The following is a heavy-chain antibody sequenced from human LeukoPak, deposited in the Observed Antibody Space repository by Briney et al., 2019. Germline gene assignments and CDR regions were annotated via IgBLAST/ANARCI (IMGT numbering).Heavy chain of an antibody. J-gene: IGHJ4*02. D-gene: IGHD5-18*01. CDR2: INPSGGST. CDR1: GYTFTSYY. CDR3: ASAGIVDTAMEYYFDY. Sequence: VASVKVSCKASGYTFTSYYMHWVRQAPGQGLEWVGIINPSGGSTSYAQKFQGRVTMTRDTSMSTVYMELSSLRSEDTAVYYCASAGIVDTAMEYYFDYWGQGTLVTVSS. V-gene: IGHV1-46*01.